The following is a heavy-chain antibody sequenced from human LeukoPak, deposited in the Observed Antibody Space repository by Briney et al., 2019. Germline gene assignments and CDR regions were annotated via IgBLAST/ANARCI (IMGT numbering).Heavy chain of an antibody. J-gene: IGHJ3*02. D-gene: IGHD6-13*01. CDR2: INHSGST. Sequence: SETLSLTCAVYGGSFSGYYWSWIRQPPGKGLEWIGEINHSGSTNYNPSLKSRVTISVDTSKNQFSLKLSSVTAADTAVYYCAGGESPSQAGAFDIWGQGTMVIVSS. CDR3: AGGESPSQAGAFDI. V-gene: IGHV4-34*01. CDR1: GGSFSGYY.